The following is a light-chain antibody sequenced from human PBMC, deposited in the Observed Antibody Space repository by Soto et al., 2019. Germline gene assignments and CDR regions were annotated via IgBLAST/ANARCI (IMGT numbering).Light chain of an antibody. CDR2: GAS. V-gene: IGKV3-20*01. CDR1: QSVSSGY. J-gene: IGKJ2*01. Sequence: ETVMTQSPGTLFLSPGERATLSCRASQSVSSGYLAWYQQKPVQAPRLLIFGASNRATGIPDRFTGSGSGTDFTLTISRLEPEDFAVYYCQQYGISQNTFGQGTKLEIK. CDR3: QQYGISQNT.